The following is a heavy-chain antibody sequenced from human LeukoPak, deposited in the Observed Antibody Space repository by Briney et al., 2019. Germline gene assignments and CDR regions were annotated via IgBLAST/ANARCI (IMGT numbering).Heavy chain of an antibody. V-gene: IGHV4-39*07. Sequence: PSETLSLTCTVSGGSISSSSYYWGWIRQPPGEGLEWIGSIYYSGSTYYNPSLKSRVTISVDTSKNQFSLKLSSVTAADTAVYYCASCGFTYYMDVWGKGTTVTVSS. CDR1: GGSISSSSYY. CDR2: IYYSGST. D-gene: IGHD2-21*01. J-gene: IGHJ6*03. CDR3: ASCGFTYYMDV.